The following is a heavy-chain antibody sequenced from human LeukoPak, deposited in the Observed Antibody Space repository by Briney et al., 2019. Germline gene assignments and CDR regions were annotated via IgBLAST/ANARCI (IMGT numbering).Heavy chain of an antibody. CDR3: ARGLTTLTTSVDY. Sequence: GGSLRLSCAASGFTFSTYWMHWVRQAPGKGLVWVSCINSDGSSTSYADSVKGRFTISRDNAKNTLYPQMNSLRAEDTAVYYCARGLTTLTTSVDYWGQGTLVTVSS. D-gene: IGHD4-17*01. CDR2: INSDGSST. CDR1: GFTFSTYW. V-gene: IGHV3-74*01. J-gene: IGHJ4*02.